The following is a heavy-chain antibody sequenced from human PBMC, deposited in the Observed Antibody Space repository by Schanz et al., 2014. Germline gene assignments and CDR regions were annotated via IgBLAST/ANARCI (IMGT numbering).Heavy chain of an antibody. D-gene: IGHD2-15*01. J-gene: IGHJ4*02. CDR3: VKGTLPYCTSGRCYPFDF. Sequence: EVQLLESGGGLVQPGGSLRLSCAASGFTFSNYVINWVRQTPERGLEWVSSISDSGDSAFYADSVRGRFTTSRDNSKNTLWLQMNSLRADDTAVYYCVKGTLPYCTSGRCYPFDFWGQGTLVTVSS. V-gene: IGHV3-23*01. CDR2: ISDSGDSA. CDR1: GFTFSNYV.